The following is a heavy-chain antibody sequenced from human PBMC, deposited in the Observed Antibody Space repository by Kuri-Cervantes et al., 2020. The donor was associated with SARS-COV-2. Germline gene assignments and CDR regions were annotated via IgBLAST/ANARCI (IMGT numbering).Heavy chain of an antibody. CDR2: IWYDGSNK. J-gene: IGHJ6*02. Sequence: GGSLRLSCAASGFTFSSYGMHWVRQAPGKGLEWVAVIWYDGSNKYYADSVKGRFTISRDNSKNTLYLQMNSLRAEDTAVYYCARAEKRTIFGVVNYYYGMDVWGQGTTVTDSS. CDR3: ARAEKRTIFGVVNYYYGMDV. CDR1: GFTFSSYG. V-gene: IGHV3-33*08. D-gene: IGHD3-3*01.